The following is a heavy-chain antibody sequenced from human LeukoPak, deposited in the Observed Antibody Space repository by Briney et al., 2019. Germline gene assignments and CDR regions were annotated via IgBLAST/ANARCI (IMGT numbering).Heavy chain of an antibody. Sequence: GRSLRLSCAASGFTFSSYGMHWVRQAPGKGLEWVAVISYDGSNKYYADSVKGRFTISRDNSKNTLYLQMNSLRAEDTAVYYCTRDPNYIASFVDYWGQGTLVTVSS. CDR1: GFTFSSYG. J-gene: IGHJ4*02. CDR3: TRDPNYIASFVDY. V-gene: IGHV3-30*03. CDR2: ISYDGSNK. D-gene: IGHD1-26*01.